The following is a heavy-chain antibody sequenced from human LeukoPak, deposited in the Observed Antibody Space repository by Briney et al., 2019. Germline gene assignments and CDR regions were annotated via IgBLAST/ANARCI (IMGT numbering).Heavy chain of an antibody. CDR1: GGSISSYY. J-gene: IGHJ3*02. D-gene: IGHD6-13*01. CDR2: IYYSGST. Sequence: SKTLSLTCTVSGGSISSYYWSWIRQPPGKGLEWIGYIYYSGSTNYNPSLKSRVTISADTSKNQFSLKLSSVTAADTAVYYCARAKYSSSWYDAFDIWGQGTMVTVSS. V-gene: IGHV4-59*08. CDR3: ARAKYSSSWYDAFDI.